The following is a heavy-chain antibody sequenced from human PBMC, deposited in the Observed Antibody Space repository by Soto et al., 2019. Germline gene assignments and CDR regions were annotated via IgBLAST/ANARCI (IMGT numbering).Heavy chain of an antibody. CDR1: GYTFTSYV. D-gene: IGHD1-26*01. CDR2: INAGNGNT. V-gene: IGHV1-3*01. CDR3: ARDDSGFSGSHYSDYFNY. J-gene: IGHJ4*02. Sequence: DSGKVSCKASGYTFTSYVINFVRQSPGQRLEWMGWINAGNGNTKYSQKSQGRVTITRDTSAGTVYMQLSSLTSEDTAVYYCARDDSGFSGSHYSDYFNYWGQGALVTVSS.